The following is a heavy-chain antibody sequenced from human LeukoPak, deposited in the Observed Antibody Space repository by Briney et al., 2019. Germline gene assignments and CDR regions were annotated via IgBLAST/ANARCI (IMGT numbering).Heavy chain of an antibody. V-gene: IGHV4-59*01. CDR1: GGSISSYY. CDR3: ARGFRRGYSGYDSGFFDY. Sequence: SQTLSLTCTVSGGSISSYYWSWIRQPPRKGMGWVGYIYYIVSTNYNPSPTSRVTISVDTSKNQFSLKLSSVTAADTAVYYCARGFRRGYSGYDSGFFDYWGQGTLVTVSS. D-gene: IGHD5-12*01. CDR2: IYYIVST. J-gene: IGHJ4*02.